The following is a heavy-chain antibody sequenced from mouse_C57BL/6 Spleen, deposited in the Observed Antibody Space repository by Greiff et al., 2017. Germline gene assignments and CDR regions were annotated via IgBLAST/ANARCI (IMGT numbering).Heavy chain of an antibody. CDR1: GYAFSSSW. CDR3: ARLTGTGGYFDY. J-gene: IGHJ2*01. V-gene: IGHV1-82*01. CDR2: IYPGDGDT. Sequence: QVQLQQSGPELVKPGASVKISCKASGYAFSSSWMNWVKQRPGKGLEWIGRIYPGDGDTNYNGKFKGKATLTADKSSSTAYMQLSSLTSEDSAVXFCARLTGTGGYFDYWGQGTTLTVSS. D-gene: IGHD4-1*01.